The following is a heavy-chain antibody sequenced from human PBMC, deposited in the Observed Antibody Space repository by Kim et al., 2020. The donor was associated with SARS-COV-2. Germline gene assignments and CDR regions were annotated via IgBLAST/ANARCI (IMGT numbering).Heavy chain of an antibody. Sequence: FQGRVTITAEKSTSTAYMELSSLRSEDTAVYYCARDSDDYVWGSYRYFDYWGQGTLVTVSS. J-gene: IGHJ4*02. D-gene: IGHD3-16*02. CDR3: ARDSDDYVWGSYRYFDY. V-gene: IGHV1-69*04.